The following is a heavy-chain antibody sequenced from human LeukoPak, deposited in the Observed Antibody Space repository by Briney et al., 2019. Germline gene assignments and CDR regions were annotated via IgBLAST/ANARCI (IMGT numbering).Heavy chain of an antibody. V-gene: IGHV3-21*01. J-gene: IGHJ4*02. CDR3: ATDLGGATPEIFAY. CDR2: ISPSSRYI. D-gene: IGHD5-24*01. CDR1: GFTFSTYN. Sequence: GSLRLPCAAPGFTFSTYNMDWVRQAPGKGLEGVASISPSSRYIYYAASVQGRFALSRDNAKNSLYLQMNSLRAEDTAVYYCATDLGGATPEIFAYWGQGTLVTVSS.